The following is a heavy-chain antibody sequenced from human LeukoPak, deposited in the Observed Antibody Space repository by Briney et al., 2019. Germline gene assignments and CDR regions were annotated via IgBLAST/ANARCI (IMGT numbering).Heavy chain of an antibody. CDR1: GGSVTTYH. CDR3: ARYPGASGDSYYFDY. CDR2: IYYSGSI. D-gene: IGHD4-17*01. V-gene: IGHV4-59*02. Sequence: SETLSLTCTVSGGSVTTYHWSWIRRPPGKGLEWIGYIYYSGSINYNPSLNSRVTISLDTSKNEFSLKLRSVTAADTAVYYCARYPGASGDSYYFDYWGQGTRVAVSS. J-gene: IGHJ4*02.